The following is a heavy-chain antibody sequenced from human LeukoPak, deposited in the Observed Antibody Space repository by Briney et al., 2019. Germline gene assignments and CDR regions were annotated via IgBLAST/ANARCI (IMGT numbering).Heavy chain of an antibody. D-gene: IGHD4-17*01. CDR1: GFTFSSYW. Sequence: GGSLRLSCAASGFTFSSYWMSWVRQAPGKGLEWVANIKQDGSEKYYVDSVKGRFTISRDNAKNSLYLQMNSLRAEDTAVYYCAKDLAYGDYVHGYWGQGTLVTVSS. J-gene: IGHJ4*02. V-gene: IGHV3-7*01. CDR3: AKDLAYGDYVHGY. CDR2: IKQDGSEK.